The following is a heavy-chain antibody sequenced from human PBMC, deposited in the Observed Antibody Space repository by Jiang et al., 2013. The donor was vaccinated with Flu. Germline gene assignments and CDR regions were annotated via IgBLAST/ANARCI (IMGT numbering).Heavy chain of an antibody. CDR2: ISGSGGST. J-gene: IGHJ4*02. CDR3: AKSGRYFDWLTYYFDY. Sequence: GLVQPGGSLRLSCAASGFTFSSYAMSWVRQAPGKGLEWVSAISGSGGSTYYADSVKGRFTISRDNSKNTLYLQMNSLRAEDTAVYYCAKSGRYFDWLTYYFDYWGQGTLVTVSS. V-gene: IGHV3-23*01. CDR1: GFTFSSYA. D-gene: IGHD3-9*01.